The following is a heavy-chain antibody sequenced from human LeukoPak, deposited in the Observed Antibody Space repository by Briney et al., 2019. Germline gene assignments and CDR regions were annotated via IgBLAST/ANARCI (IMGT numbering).Heavy chain of an antibody. CDR3: ARPTSGYLAY. J-gene: IGHJ4*02. CDR1: GFTFSRYW. CDR2: IKQNGGEK. V-gene: IGHV3-7*01. D-gene: IGHD3-22*01. Sequence: GGSLRLSCAASGFTFSRYWMTWVRQAPGKGLEWVANIKQNGGEKYYVDSVRGRFTISRDNAKNSLYLQMNSLRAEDTAVYYCARPTSGYLAYWGQGTLVTVSS.